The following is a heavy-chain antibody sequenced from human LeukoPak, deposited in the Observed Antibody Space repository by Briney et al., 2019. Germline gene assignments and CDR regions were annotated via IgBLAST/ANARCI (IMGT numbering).Heavy chain of an antibody. CDR2: IYTGGNT. Sequence: AGSLRLSCAASGFTVSSNYMNWVRQAPGKGLEWISVIYTGGNTYYADSVKGRFTISRDNSRNTVYLQMNSLRAEDKAVYYCARDLGSNWFDPWGQGTLVTVSS. CDR3: ARDLGSNWFDP. V-gene: IGHV3-53*01. CDR1: GFTVSSNY. J-gene: IGHJ5*02.